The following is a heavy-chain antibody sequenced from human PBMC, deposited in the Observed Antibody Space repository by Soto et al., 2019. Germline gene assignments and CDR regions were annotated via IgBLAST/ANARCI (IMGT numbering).Heavy chain of an antibody. CDR1: GGSMRNVS. V-gene: IGHV4-59*01. J-gene: IGHJ4*01. CDR3: ARAHAPTLPFDY. D-gene: IGHD2-15*01. Sequence: PSETQSLTYTVSGGSMRNVSWCWIRQPPGKRLERIGFIFHSGNAKYNPSLKSRVTISIDTSKSQFSLSLDSVTAADTAVYFCARAHAPTLPFDYWYLGPLVT. CDR2: IFHSGNA.